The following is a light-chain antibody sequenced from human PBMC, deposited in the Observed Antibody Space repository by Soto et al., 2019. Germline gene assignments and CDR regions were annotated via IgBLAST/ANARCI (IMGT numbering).Light chain of an antibody. V-gene: IGKV1-12*01. CDR3: QQYYSFPET. Sequence: DIQMTQSPSSVSASVGDRVTITCRARQGVSTWLACYQQKPGKAPKLLIHAVSRLHSGATSRFSGSGSGTDFTLTITGRQPEDFATYYCQQYYSFPETFGPGTKVEI. CDR1: QGVSTW. J-gene: IGKJ3*01. CDR2: AVS.